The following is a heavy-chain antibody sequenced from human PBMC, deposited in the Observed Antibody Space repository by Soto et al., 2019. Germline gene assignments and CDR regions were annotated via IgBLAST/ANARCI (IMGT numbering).Heavy chain of an antibody. Sequence: QVQLVQSGAEVKKPGSSVKFSCKASGGTFSSYTISWVRQAPGQGLEWMGRIIPILGIANYAQKFQGRVTITADKSTSTAYMELSSLRSEDTAVYYCAISSGYDWGVGSHWGQGTLVTVSS. V-gene: IGHV1-69*02. CDR2: IIPILGIA. D-gene: IGHD5-12*01. CDR3: AISSGYDWGVGSH. CDR1: GGTFSSYT. J-gene: IGHJ4*02.